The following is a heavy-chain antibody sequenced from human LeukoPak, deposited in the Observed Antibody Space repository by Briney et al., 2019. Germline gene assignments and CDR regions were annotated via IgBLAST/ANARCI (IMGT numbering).Heavy chain of an antibody. Sequence: ASVKVSCKASGYTFTTYPINWVRQAPGQGLEWMGWIDTNTGSPTYAQGLTGQFVFSLDTSVSTAFLQINSLKAEDTALYYCVRGIDITGYFNYWGQGTLVTVSS. CDR2: IDTNTGSP. J-gene: IGHJ4*02. V-gene: IGHV7-4-1*02. CDR1: GYTFTTYP. CDR3: VRGIDITGYFNY. D-gene: IGHD3-22*01.